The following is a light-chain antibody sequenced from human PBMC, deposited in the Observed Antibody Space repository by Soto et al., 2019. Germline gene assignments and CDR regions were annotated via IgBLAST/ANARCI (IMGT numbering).Light chain of an antibody. CDR1: NSNIGNNY. CDR2: DNN. Sequence: QSVLTQPPSVSAAPGQKVTISCSGSNSNIGNNYVSWYQQLPGTAPKLLIYDNNKRPSGIPDRFSGSKSGTSATLGITGLQTGDEADYCCGAWDDSLSAVFGGGTKVTVL. J-gene: IGLJ2*01. CDR3: GAWDDSLSAV. V-gene: IGLV1-51*01.